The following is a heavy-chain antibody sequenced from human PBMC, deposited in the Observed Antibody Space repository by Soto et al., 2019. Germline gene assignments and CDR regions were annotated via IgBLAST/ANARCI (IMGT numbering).Heavy chain of an antibody. CDR3: ARDVNTWYFDL. CDR1: GGSISSYY. CDR2: IYYSGST. V-gene: IGHV4-59*01. Sequence: QVQLQESGPGLVKSSETLSLTCTVSGGSISSYYLSWIRQPPGKELEWIGYIYYSGSTNYNPSLKSRVTISVDTSKNQFSLKLSSVTAADTAVYYCARDVNTWYFDLWGRGTLVTVSS. J-gene: IGHJ2*01.